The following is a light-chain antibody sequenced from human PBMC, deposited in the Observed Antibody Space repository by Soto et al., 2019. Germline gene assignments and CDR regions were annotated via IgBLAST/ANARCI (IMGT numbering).Light chain of an antibody. CDR3: ASWDDRLGAVI. CDR1: SSDVGGYNY. V-gene: IGLV2-14*01. CDR2: EVS. J-gene: IGLJ2*01. Sequence: QSALTQPASMSGSPGQSITISCTGTSSDVGGYNYVSWYQQHPGKAPKLMIYEVSHRPSGVSDRFSGSKSGNTASLTISGLRSEDEAVYYCASWDDRLGAVIFGGGTKVTVL.